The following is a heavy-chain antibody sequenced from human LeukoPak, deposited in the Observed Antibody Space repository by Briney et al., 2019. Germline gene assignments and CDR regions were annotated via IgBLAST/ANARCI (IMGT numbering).Heavy chain of an antibody. D-gene: IGHD3-10*01. J-gene: IGHJ4*02. CDR1: GFTFSSYG. V-gene: IGHV3-30*18. CDR3: AKDRYGSGSYCDY. Sequence: GGSLRLSCAASGFTFSSYGMHWVRQAPGKGLEWVAVISYDGSNKYYADSVKGRLTISRDNSKNTLYLQMNSLRAEDTAVYYCAKDRYGSGSYCDYWGQGTLVTVSS. CDR2: ISYDGSNK.